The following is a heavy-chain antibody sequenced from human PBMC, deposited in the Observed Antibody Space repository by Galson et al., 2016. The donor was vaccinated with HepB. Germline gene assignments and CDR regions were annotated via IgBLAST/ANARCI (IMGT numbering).Heavy chain of an antibody. V-gene: IGHV3-23*01. Sequence: SLRLSCAASGFTFNTYAMPWVRQAPGKGLECVATISGNGIGPAYAGSVKGRFTIYRDNSKSTVNLHMNSLRPEDTAVYYCARDLGGYSGYGGNYFGMDVWGQGTTVTVS. CDR1: GFTFNTYA. D-gene: IGHD5-12*01. CDR3: ARDLGGYSGYGGNYFGMDV. J-gene: IGHJ6*02. CDR2: ISGNGIGP.